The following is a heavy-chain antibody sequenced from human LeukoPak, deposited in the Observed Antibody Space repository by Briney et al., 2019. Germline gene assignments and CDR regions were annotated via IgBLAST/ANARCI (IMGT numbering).Heavy chain of an antibody. CDR1: GGSISSSSYY. CDR2: IYYSGST. J-gene: IGHJ4*02. Sequence: PSETLSLTCTVSGGSISSSSYYWGWIRQPPGKGLEWIGSIYYSGSTYYNPSLKSRVTISVDTSKNQFSLKLSSVTAADTAVYYCASTRPGGTSWSGYSSSWYYFDYWGQGTLVTVSS. D-gene: IGHD6-13*01. CDR3: ASTRPGGTSWSGYSSSWYYFDY. V-gene: IGHV4-39*01.